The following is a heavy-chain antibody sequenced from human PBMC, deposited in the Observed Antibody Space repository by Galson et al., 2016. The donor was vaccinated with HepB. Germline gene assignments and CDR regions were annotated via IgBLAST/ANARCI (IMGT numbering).Heavy chain of an antibody. CDR1: GYTFTAYF. V-gene: IGHV1-46*01. Sequence: SAKVSCKASGYTFTAYFIYWVRQAPGQGLEWMGFINPNVGSTTFAQKFQDRVTMTRDTSTSTVFMELSSLRSEDTAVYFCARGDLNYYYALDVWGQGTTVTVSS. CDR3: ARGDLNYYYALDV. D-gene: IGHD3-3*01. CDR2: INPNVGST. J-gene: IGHJ6*02.